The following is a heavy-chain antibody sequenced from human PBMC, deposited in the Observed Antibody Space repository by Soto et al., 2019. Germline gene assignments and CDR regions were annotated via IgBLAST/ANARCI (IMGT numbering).Heavy chain of an antibody. J-gene: IGHJ4*02. Sequence: QVQLVESGGGVVQPGRSLRLSCGASGFTFSDFGMHWVRQAPGKGLEWVAVIWYDGSKKYYADSVKGRFTISRDNSKNTLYLQMNSLRAEDTAVYYCARDRETMLWVVNFDYWGQGTLVTVSS. CDR3: ARDRETMLWVVNFDY. D-gene: IGHD3-9*01. CDR2: IWYDGSKK. V-gene: IGHV3-33*01. CDR1: GFTFSDFG.